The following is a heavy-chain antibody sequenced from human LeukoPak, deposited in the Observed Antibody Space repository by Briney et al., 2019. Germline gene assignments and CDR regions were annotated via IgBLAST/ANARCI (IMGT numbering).Heavy chain of an antibody. J-gene: IGHJ4*02. CDR2: ISWDGGST. V-gene: IGHV3-43*01. CDR1: GFTFDDYT. Sequence: GGSLRLSCAASGFTFDDYTMHWVRQAPGKGLEWVSLISWDGGSTYYADSVKGRFTISRDNAKNSLYLQMNSLRAEDTAVYYCARALGEAALDYWGQGTLVTVSS. CDR3: ARALGEAALDY. D-gene: IGHD3-16*01.